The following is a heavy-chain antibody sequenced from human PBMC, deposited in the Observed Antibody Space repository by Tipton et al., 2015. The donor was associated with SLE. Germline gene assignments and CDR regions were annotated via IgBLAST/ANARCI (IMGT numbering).Heavy chain of an antibody. J-gene: IGHJ5*02. Sequence: TLSLTCTVSGGSVSSSSKYWAWIRQPPGKGLEWIGSIYYTGTTTYYNSFLKRRVTMSVDTSKSQFSLRLTSVIAADTAVYYCARLQGYSYGLNWFDPWGQGTLISVSS. V-gene: IGHV4-39*07. CDR2: IYYTGTTT. CDR3: ARLQGYSYGLNWFDP. CDR1: GGSVSSSSKY. D-gene: IGHD5-18*01.